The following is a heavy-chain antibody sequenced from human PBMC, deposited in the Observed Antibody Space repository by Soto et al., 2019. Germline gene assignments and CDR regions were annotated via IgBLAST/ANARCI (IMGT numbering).Heavy chain of an antibody. CDR2: IYPGDSRT. V-gene: IGHV5-51*03. CDR1: GYSFTNYW. D-gene: IGHD4-17*01. J-gene: IGHJ5*02. Sequence: EVQLVQSGTEVKKQGESLKISCKDSGYSFTNYWIAWVRQMPGQGLAWMGIIYPGDSRTRYSPSFQGQVTISVDKYINTAYLQWSSLKASDTAMYYCASDRDYGGNSEWFAHWGQGTLIIVSS. CDR3: ASDRDYGGNSEWFAH.